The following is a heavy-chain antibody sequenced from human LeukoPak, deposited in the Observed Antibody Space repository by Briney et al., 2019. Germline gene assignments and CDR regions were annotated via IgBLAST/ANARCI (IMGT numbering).Heavy chain of an antibody. J-gene: IGHJ6*03. D-gene: IGHD3-10*01. CDR1: GFTFNNYG. CDR2: IRYNGDNQ. Sequence: GGSLRLSCAASGFTFNNYGMHWVRQAPGKGLEWVAFIRYNGDNQYYADSVKGRFTISRDNSKNTLYLQMNSLKGDDTAVYYYAKDSAFYYIDVWGKGTTVIISS. V-gene: IGHV3-30*02. CDR3: AKDSAFYYIDV.